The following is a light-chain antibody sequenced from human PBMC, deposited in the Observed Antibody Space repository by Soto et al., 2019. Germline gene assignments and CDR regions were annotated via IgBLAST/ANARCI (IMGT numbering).Light chain of an antibody. V-gene: IGKV1-5*03. Sequence: DIQMTQSPSTLSGSVGDRVTITCRASQTISSWLAWYQQKPGKAPTLLIHTASTLQSGVPSRFSGSGSGTDFTLIISSLQPDDFATYFCQQYNTYRTFGQGTKV. CDR2: TAS. CDR3: QQYNTYRT. J-gene: IGKJ1*01. CDR1: QTISSW.